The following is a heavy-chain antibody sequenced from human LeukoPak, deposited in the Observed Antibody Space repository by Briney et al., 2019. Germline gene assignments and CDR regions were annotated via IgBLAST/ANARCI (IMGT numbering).Heavy chain of an antibody. CDR3: ARDKGGSSYYYYGMDV. CDR1: GYTFTGYR. Sequence: RASVTVSCTASGYTFTGYRISWVRQAPGQGLEWMGWISAYNGNTNFGQKLQDRVTMTTDTSTSKAYMELRSLRSDDTAVYYCARDKGGSSYYYYGMDVWGQGTTVTVSS. CDR2: ISAYNGNT. V-gene: IGHV1-18*01. J-gene: IGHJ6*02.